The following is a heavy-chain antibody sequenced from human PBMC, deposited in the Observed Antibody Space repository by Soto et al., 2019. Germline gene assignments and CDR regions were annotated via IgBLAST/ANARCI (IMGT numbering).Heavy chain of an antibody. V-gene: IGHV3-23*01. J-gene: IGHJ6*03. D-gene: IGHD2-8*01. CDR1: GFTFSTYA. CDR2: ITTSGGNT. CDR3: AGRYCTNGVCYTNYYCYIDV. Sequence: EVQLLESGGGLVQPGGSLRLSCAASGFTFSTYAMSWVRQAPGKGLEWVSTITTSGGNTYYADSVQGRFTISRANSKNALDRQMNSLRAEDTAVYYCAGRYCTNGVCYTNYYCYIDVWGKGTAVTVSS.